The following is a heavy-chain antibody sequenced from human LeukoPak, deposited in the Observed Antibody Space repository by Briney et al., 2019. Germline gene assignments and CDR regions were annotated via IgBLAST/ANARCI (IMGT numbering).Heavy chain of an antibody. V-gene: IGHV4-34*01. CDR3: GRGRLDNLYYYYGMDV. Sequence: SETLSLTCAVYGGSFSGYDWSWIRQPPGKGLEWIAEINHSGSTNYNTTLKSRVTISVATAKNQFSLKLSSVTAADTAVYYCGRGRLDNLYYYYGMDVWGQGTTVTVSS. CDR1: GGSFSGYD. D-gene: IGHD1-1*01. CDR2: INHSGST. J-gene: IGHJ6*02.